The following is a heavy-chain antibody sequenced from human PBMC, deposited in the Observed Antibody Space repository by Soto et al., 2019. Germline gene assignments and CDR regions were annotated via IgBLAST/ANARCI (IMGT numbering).Heavy chain of an antibody. CDR2: INHSGST. J-gene: IGHJ6*02. D-gene: IGHD2-2*02. CDR1: GGCFSGYY. Sequence: SETVSLTCAVYGGCFSGYYWSWIRQPPGKGLEWIGEINHSGSTNYNPSLKSRVTISVDTSKNQFSLKLSSVTAADTAVYYCARSGRSIVVVPAAIRRYGMDVWGQGTTVT. V-gene: IGHV4-34*01. CDR3: ARSGRSIVVVPAAIRRYGMDV.